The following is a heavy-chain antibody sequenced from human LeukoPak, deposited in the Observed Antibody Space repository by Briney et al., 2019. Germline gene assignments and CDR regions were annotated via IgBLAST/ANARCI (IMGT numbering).Heavy chain of an antibody. V-gene: IGHV3-23*01. Sequence: PGGSLRLSCAASGFSFNSFGMSWVRQAPGRGLQWVSSISGDGRDTFYADSVRGRFTISRDNSKSTLSLQMNSLRVEDTAIYYCATYRQVLLPFESWGQGTLVTVSS. CDR2: ISGDGRDT. CDR1: GFSFNSFG. J-gene: IGHJ4*02. D-gene: IGHD2-8*02. CDR3: ATYRQVLLPFES.